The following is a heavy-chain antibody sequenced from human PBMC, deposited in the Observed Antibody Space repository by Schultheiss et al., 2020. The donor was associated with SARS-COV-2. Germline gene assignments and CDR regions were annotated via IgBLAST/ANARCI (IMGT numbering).Heavy chain of an antibody. D-gene: IGHD2-2*01. J-gene: IGHJ4*02. CDR3: AKESCSSTSCRPRFDY. CDR1: GYTFTSYY. V-gene: IGHV1-46*01. CDR2: INPSGGST. Sequence: ASVKVSCKASGYTFTSYYMHWVRQAPGQGLEWMGIINPSGGSTSYAQKFQGRVTMTRDTSTSTVYMELSSLRSEDTAVYYCAKESCSSTSCRPRFDYWGQGTLVTVSS.